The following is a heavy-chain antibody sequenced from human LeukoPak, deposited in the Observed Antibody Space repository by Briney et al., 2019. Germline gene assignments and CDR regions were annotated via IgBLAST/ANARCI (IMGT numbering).Heavy chain of an antibody. J-gene: IGHJ4*02. Sequence: SETLSLTCTVSGGSISSSSYYWGWIRQPPGKGLEWIGSIYYSGSTYYNPSLKSRVTISVNTSKTQFSLKLSSVTAADTAVYYCARHRSGYGGLLDYWGQGTLVTVSS. D-gene: IGHD3-22*01. CDR1: GGSISSSSYY. V-gene: IGHV4-39*01. CDR3: ARHRSGYGGLLDY. CDR2: IYYSGST.